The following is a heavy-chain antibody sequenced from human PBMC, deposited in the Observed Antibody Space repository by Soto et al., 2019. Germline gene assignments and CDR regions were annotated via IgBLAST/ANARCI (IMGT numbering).Heavy chain of an antibody. Sequence: EVQLLESGGGLVQPGGSLRLSCAASGFTFSSYAMSWVRQAPGKGLEWVSAISGSGGSTYYADSVKGRFTISRDNSKNTLYLQMNSLRAEDTAVYYCAKGGDYVRGSYRPWFDYWGQGTLVTVSS. CDR1: GFTFSSYA. J-gene: IGHJ4*02. D-gene: IGHD3-16*02. V-gene: IGHV3-23*01. CDR2: ISGSGGST. CDR3: AKGGDYVRGSYRPWFDY.